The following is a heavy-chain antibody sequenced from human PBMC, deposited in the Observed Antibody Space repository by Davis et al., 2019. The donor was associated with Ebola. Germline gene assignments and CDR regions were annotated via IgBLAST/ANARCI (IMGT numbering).Heavy chain of an antibody. J-gene: IGHJ5*02. D-gene: IGHD2-21*02. CDR3: ARSSRDCFSCGGFGS. Sequence: SVKVSCKTSGDTFRTFPISWVRQAPGQGLEWMGGIIPVYDRPHYAQKFRARVTISADESTNTVYMELSSLTSDDTAVYYCARSSRDCFSCGGFGSWGQGTLVTVST. CDR1: GDTFRTFP. V-gene: IGHV1-69*13. CDR2: IIPVYDRP.